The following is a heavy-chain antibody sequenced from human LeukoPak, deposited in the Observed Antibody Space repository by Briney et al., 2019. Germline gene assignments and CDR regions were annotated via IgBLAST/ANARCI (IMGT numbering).Heavy chain of an antibody. CDR1: GGSISSYY. Sequence: TSETLSLTCTVSGGSISSYYWNWIRQPPGKGLEWIGYIYNSGSTNNNPSLKSRVTISVDTSKKQFSLKLSSVTAADTAVYYCARYLDYGGNSRVFQHWGQGTLVTVSS. D-gene: IGHD4-23*01. V-gene: IGHV4-59*12. CDR2: IYNSGST. J-gene: IGHJ1*01. CDR3: ARYLDYGGNSRVFQH.